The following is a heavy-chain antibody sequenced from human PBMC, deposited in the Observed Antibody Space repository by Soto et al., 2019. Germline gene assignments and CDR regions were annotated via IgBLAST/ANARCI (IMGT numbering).Heavy chain of an antibody. Sequence: GSLRLSCAASGFTFSSYAMSWVRQAPGKGLEWVSAISGSGGSTYYADSVKGRFTISRDNSKNTLYLQMNSLRAEDTAVYYCAXXXIPRXXYYYYMDVWGKGTTVTVSS. CDR2: ISGSGGST. CDR1: GFTFSSYA. V-gene: IGHV3-23*01. CDR3: AXXXIPRXXYYYYMDV. J-gene: IGHJ6*03.